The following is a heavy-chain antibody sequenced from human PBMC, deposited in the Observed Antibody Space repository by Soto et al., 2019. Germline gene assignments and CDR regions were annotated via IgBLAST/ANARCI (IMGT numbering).Heavy chain of an antibody. CDR1: GFTFSSHW. V-gene: IGHV3-74*01. CDR3: ARDSQRAFDI. J-gene: IGHJ3*02. D-gene: IGHD6-25*01. Sequence: GGSLRLSCAASGFTFSSHWMHWVRHAPGKGLVWVSRVNTDGISTTYADSVKGRFTISRDNAKNMLYLEMNSLTVDDTAVYYCARDSQRAFDIWGQGTMVTVSS. CDR2: VNTDGIST.